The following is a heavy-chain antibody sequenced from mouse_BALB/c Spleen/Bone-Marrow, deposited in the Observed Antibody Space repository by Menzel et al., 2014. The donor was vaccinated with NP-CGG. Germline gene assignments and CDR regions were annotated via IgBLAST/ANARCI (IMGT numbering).Heavy chain of an antibody. J-gene: IGHJ2*01. D-gene: IGHD4-1*01. CDR3: ASLTGTFDY. V-gene: IGHV14-3*02. Sequence: VQLKDSGTDLVKPGASVKLSCTASGFNIKDTYMHWVKQRPEQGLDWIGRIHPASGNIQYDPKFQGRAAITADTSSNTAYLQLSSLTSEDTAVYYCASLTGTFDYWGQGTPLTVSS. CDR1: GFNIKDTY. CDR2: IHPASGNI.